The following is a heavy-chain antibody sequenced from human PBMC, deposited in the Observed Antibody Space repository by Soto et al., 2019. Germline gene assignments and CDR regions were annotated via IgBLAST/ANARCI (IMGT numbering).Heavy chain of an antibody. CDR1: GFTFSSYS. J-gene: IGHJ4*02. V-gene: IGHV3-21*01. CDR3: ARARGSRGSSSVRFDY. CDR2: ISSSSSYI. Sequence: GGSLRLSCAASGFTFSSYSMNWVRQAPGKGLEWVSSISSSSSYIYYADSVKGRFTISRDNAKNSLYLQMNSLRAEDTAVYYCARARGSRGSSSVRFDYWGQGTLVTVSS. D-gene: IGHD6-6*01.